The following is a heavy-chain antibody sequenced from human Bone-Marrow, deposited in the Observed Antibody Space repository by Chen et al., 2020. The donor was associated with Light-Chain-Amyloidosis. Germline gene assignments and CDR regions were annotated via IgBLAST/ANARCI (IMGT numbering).Heavy chain of an antibody. CDR2: IYYRGST. CDR1: GGSISSSSYY. J-gene: IGHJ4*02. D-gene: IGHD3-16*02. V-gene: IGHV4-39*07. CDR3: ARDWYDYVWGSYRYPFDY. Sequence: QLQLQASGPGLVKPSGTLSLTRTVSGGSISSSSYYWGWIRQPPGKGLEWIGSIYYRGSTYYNPSLKSRVTISVDTSKNQFSLKLSSVTAADTAVYYCARDWYDYVWGSYRYPFDYWGQGTLVTVSS.